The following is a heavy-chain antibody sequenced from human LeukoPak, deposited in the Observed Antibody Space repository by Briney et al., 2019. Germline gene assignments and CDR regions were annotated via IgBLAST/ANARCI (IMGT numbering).Heavy chain of an antibody. CDR1: AFVFSDYY. J-gene: IGHJ4*02. D-gene: IGHD3-10*01. CDR3: AREMEGDYGSGTFFDL. V-gene: IGHV3-11*01. Sequence: KPGGSLRLSCAASAFVFSDYYMSWIRQAPGKGLEWVSYISDSGSTIYYADSVKGRFTISRDNVKNSLYLQMNGLRAEDTAVYYCAREMEGDYGSGTFFDLWGQGNMVTVSS. CDR2: ISDSGSTI.